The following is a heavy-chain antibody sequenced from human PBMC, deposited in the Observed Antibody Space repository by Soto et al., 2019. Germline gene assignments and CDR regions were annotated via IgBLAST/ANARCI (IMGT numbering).Heavy chain of an antibody. CDR3: GREKITGLFDS. Sequence: SETLSLTCTVSGGSVSSGSYYWSWIRQPPGKGLEWIGYIYYSGSTNYNPSLKSRVTISVDTSKNQFSLKLSSVTPADRAVYYCGREKITGLFDSWGQGTLVTVPS. J-gene: IGHJ4*02. V-gene: IGHV4-61*01. CDR1: GGSVSSGSYY. D-gene: IGHD3-16*01. CDR2: IYYSGST.